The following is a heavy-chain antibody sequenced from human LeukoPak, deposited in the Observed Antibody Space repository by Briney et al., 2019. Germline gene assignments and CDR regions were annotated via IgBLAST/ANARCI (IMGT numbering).Heavy chain of an antibody. Sequence: GASVKVSCKASGYTFTTFGISWVRQAPGQGLEWMGRIIPILGIANYAQKFQGRVTITADKSTSTAYMELSSLRSEDTAVYYCASYYYDSSGYYGLFDYWGQGTLVTVSS. D-gene: IGHD3-22*01. J-gene: IGHJ4*02. CDR3: ASYYYDSSGYYGLFDY. V-gene: IGHV1-69*04. CDR2: IIPILGIA. CDR1: GYTFTTFG.